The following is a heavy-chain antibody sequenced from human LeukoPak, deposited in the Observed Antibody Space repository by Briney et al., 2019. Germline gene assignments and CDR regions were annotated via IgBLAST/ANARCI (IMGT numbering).Heavy chain of an antibody. D-gene: IGHD2-2*01. CDR3: ATLPGIVVGPAVSELDY. Sequence: GGSLRLSCAASGFTFSSYWMSWVRQAPGKGLEWVANIKQDGSEKYYVDPVKGRFTISRDNAKNSLYLQMNSLRAEDRAVYYCATLPGIVVGPAVSELDYWGQGTLVTVSS. J-gene: IGHJ4*02. CDR2: IKQDGSEK. CDR1: GFTFSSYW. V-gene: IGHV3-7*01.